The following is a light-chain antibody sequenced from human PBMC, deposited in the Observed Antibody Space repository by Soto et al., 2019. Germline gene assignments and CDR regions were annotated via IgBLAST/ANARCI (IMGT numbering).Light chain of an antibody. V-gene: IGLV2-14*01. Sequence: QSALTQPASVSGSPGQSITISCTGTSNDVGGYNHVSWDQQLPGKAPKLIIYEVYYRPSGVSNRFSGSKSGNTASLTSSGLQAEDEADYYCNSYRNTDTVVFGVGTQRTVL. CDR2: EVY. J-gene: IGLJ2*01. CDR1: SNDVGGYNH. CDR3: NSYRNTDTVV.